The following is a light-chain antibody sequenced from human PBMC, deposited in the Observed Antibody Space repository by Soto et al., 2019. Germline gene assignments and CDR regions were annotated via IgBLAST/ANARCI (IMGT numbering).Light chain of an antibody. V-gene: IGKV1-39*01. J-gene: IGKJ3*01. CDR2: AAS. Sequence: DIQMTQAPSSPSASVGDRVTITCRASQPIDTSLNWYQQKPGNAPRLLIYAASSLQSAVPLRFSGSGSGTDFTLTISSLQPEDFATYYCQQSYSSPFTFGPGTKVDIK. CDR3: QQSYSSPFT. CDR1: QPIDTS.